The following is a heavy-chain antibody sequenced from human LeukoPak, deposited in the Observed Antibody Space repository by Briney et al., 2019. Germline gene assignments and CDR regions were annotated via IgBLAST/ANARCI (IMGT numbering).Heavy chain of an antibody. CDR3: TTVLLVIVPNYYYYYMYV. D-gene: IGHD2-21*01. CDR2: IIPIFGTA. Sequence: ASVKVSCKASGGTFTSYAISWVRQAPGQGLEWMGGIIPIFGTANYAQKFQGRVTITADESTSTAYMELSSLRSEDTAVYYCTTVLLVIVPNYYYYYMYVGDKGTTVTLSS. CDR1: GGTFTSYA. J-gene: IGHJ6*03. V-gene: IGHV1-69*13.